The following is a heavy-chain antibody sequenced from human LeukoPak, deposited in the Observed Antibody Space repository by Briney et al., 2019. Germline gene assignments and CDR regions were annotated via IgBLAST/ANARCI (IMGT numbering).Heavy chain of an antibody. CDR3: AKKEWVGGRNFLDY. D-gene: IGHD1-26*01. Sequence: GGSLRLSCAASGFGFRVYDMSWVRQAPGKGLEWVSRMRGSGVITFYADSVRGRFTISRDNSRNMLYLQMDSLRAEDTAVYCAKKEWVGGRNFLDYWGQGALVTVSS. CDR2: MRGSGVIT. J-gene: IGHJ4*02. V-gene: IGHV3-23*01. CDR1: GFGFRVYD.